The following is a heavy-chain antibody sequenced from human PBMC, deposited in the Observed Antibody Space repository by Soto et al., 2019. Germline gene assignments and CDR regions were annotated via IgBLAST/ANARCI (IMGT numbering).Heavy chain of an antibody. Sequence: GGSLRLSCAASGFTFSNYAMSWVRQAPGTGLEWVSTIDHTGANTHYADSVKGRFTISRDNSRNTLDLQMNSLRAADTALYYCVSWLSAHFDYWGQGTPVTVPQ. D-gene: IGHD5-12*01. CDR3: VSWLSAHFDY. CDR1: GFTFSNYA. J-gene: IGHJ4*02. CDR2: IDHTGANT. V-gene: IGHV3-23*01.